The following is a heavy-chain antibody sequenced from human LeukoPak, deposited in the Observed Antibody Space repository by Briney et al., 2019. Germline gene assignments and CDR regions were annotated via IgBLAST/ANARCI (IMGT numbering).Heavy chain of an antibody. CDR3: ARDRGGTSGYHYYYYMDV. CDR2: IYTSGST. CDR1: GDSISSHY. V-gene: IGHV4-4*07. J-gene: IGHJ6*03. D-gene: IGHD2-2*01. Sequence: SETLSLTCTVSGDSISSHYWGWIRQPAGKGLEWIGRIYTSGSTNYNPSLKSRVTMSVDTSKNQFSLKLSSVTAADTAVYYCARDRGGTSGYHYYYYMDVWGKGTTVTVSS.